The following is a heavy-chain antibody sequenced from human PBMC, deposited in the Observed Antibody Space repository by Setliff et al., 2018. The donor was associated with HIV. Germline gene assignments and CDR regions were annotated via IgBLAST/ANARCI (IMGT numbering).Heavy chain of an antibody. CDR1: GYTFTSYG. V-gene: IGHV1-18*01. CDR2: ISGYNGNT. CDR3: ARDNYDDYSRVQMDV. Sequence: ASVKVSCKASGYTFTSYGISWVRQAPGQGLEWMGWISGYNGNTNFAQKFQGRISMTTDTSTSTAYMELRSLRSDDTAVYYCARDNYDDYSRVQMDVWGKGTTVTVSS. D-gene: IGHD4-17*01. J-gene: IGHJ6*04.